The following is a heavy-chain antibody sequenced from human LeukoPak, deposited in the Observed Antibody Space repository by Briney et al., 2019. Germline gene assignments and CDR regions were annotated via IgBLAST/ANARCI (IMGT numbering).Heavy chain of an antibody. Sequence: PGGSLRLSCAASKFTFSSYSMNWVRQAPGKGLEWVSSISSSGTYISYAESVKGRFTISRDNAKNSLYLQMNSLRAEDTAVYYCARLWQPNYGDCLDHWGQGTLVTVSS. CDR2: ISSSGTYI. D-gene: IGHD4-17*01. CDR3: ARLWQPNYGDCLDH. J-gene: IGHJ4*02. V-gene: IGHV3-21*01. CDR1: KFTFSSYS.